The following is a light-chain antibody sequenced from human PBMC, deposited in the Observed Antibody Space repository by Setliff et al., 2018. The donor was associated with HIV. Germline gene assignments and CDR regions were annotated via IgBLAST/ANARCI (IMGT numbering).Light chain of an antibody. V-gene: IGLV2-14*01. J-gene: IGLJ1*01. CDR3: SSYTIRNTLL. CDR2: EVT. CDR1: SSDVGGYNY. Sequence: QSALAQPASVSGSPGQSITISCTGTSSDVGGYNYVSRYQQHPGKAPKLMIYEVTNRPSGISNRFSGSKSGNTASLTISGLQAEDEADYYCSSYTIRNTLLFGTGTKVTVL.